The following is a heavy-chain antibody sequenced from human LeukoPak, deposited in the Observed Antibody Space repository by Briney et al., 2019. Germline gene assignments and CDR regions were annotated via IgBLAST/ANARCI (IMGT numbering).Heavy chain of an antibody. CDR1: GFTFSDYW. V-gene: IGHV3-74*01. CDR3: ARHPVVAVPADMAYSYYGMDV. Sequence: GGSLRLSCAASGFTFSDYWMPWVRQVPGKGLVWVSRLHSDGTSATYADSVKGRFTISRDNVKNTLYLQMSSLRAEDTAVYYCARHPVVAVPADMAYSYYGMDVWGQGTTVTVSS. J-gene: IGHJ6*02. CDR2: LHSDGTSA. D-gene: IGHD2-2*01.